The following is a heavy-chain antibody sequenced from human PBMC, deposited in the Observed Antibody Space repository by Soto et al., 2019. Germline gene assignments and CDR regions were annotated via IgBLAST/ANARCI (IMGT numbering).Heavy chain of an antibody. J-gene: IGHJ4*02. CDR1: GYIFTAYS. CDR3: AREASAVISLDY. D-gene: IGHD6-19*01. CDR2: FNPNSGDT. V-gene: IGHV1-2*02. Sequence: GASVKVSCKASGYIFTAYSMHWVRQAPGQELEWVGWFNPNSGDTIYAQKFQGRVTLTRDTSISTAYMELYSLRSDDTAVYYCAREASAVISLDYWGQGTLVTVSS.